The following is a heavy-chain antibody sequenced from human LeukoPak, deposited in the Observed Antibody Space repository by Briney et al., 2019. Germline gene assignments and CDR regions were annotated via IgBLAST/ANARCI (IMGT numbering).Heavy chain of an antibody. Sequence: GESLKISCKASGYNFDFDWIGWVRQMPGRGLERMGIIYPGDSDTRYSPSFQGQVTVSADRSIGIAYLQWSSVKASDTAMYYCARQSANGLDYWGQGTLVTVSS. CDR2: IYPGDSDT. D-gene: IGHD2-8*01. CDR3: ARQSANGLDY. CDR1: GYNFDFDW. V-gene: IGHV5-51*01. J-gene: IGHJ4*02.